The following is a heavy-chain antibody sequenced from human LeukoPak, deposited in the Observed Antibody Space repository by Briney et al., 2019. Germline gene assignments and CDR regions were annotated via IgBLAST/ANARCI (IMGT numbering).Heavy chain of an antibody. J-gene: IGHJ4*02. V-gene: IGHV3-30*18. Sequence: PGRSLTLSCAASGFSFSRYGMHWVRQAPDKGLEWVAVILYGGSNKYYADSVKGRFTISRENSKNTLSLQMNSLRAEDTAVYYCAKDPEMATAAGDYWGQGTLVTVSS. CDR3: AKDPEMATAAGDY. CDR2: ILYGGSNK. D-gene: IGHD5-24*01. CDR1: GFSFSRYG.